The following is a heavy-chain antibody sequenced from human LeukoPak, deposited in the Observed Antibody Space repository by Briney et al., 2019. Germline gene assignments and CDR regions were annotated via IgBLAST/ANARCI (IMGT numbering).Heavy chain of an antibody. CDR3: ARSRLGSSWSRTVFDY. D-gene: IGHD6-13*01. V-gene: IGHV3-30*04. CDR1: GFTFSGYA. CDR2: ITYDGSNK. Sequence: GGSLRLSCAASGFTFSGYAMHWVRQAPGKGLEWVAVITYDGSNKYYADSVKGRFTISRDNSKNTLYLQMNSLRAEDTAVYYCARSRLGSSWSRTVFDYWGQGTLVTVSS. J-gene: IGHJ4*02.